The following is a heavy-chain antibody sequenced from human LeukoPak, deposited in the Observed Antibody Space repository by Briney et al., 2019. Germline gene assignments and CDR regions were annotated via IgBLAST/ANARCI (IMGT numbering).Heavy chain of an antibody. D-gene: IGHD2/OR15-2a*01. J-gene: IGHJ4*02. CDR2: INHSGTA. CDR1: GDSFSDNF. CDR3: ARMAYFARSVAPLIDY. V-gene: IGHV4-34*01. Sequence: SETLSLTCAVSGDSFSDNFWSWIRQPPGKGLEWIGEINHSGTANYNPSLRSRVIISIDTSKNQFSLKLISVTAADTAVYYCARMAYFARSVAPLIDYWGQGTLVTVSS.